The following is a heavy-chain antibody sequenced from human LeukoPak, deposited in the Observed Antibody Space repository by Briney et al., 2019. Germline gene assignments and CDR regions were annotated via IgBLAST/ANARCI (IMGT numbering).Heavy chain of an antibody. CDR2: IKQDGSQR. J-gene: IGHJ4*02. Sequence: GGSLRLSCAASGFTFGSYWMSWVRQAPGKGLEWVANIKQDGSQRYYVDSVKGRFTISRDNAKNSLYLQMISLRVEDTALCYCARDRTVTTFDSWGQGTLVTVSS. CDR1: GFTFGSYW. V-gene: IGHV3-7*01. D-gene: IGHD4-17*01. CDR3: ARDRTVTTFDS.